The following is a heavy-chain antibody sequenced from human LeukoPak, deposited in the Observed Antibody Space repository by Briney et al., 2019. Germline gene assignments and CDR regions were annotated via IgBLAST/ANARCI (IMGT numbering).Heavy chain of an antibody. CDR3: ARDHDILTGYSDY. CDR1: GYSISSGYY. V-gene: IGHV4-38-2*02. Sequence: SETLSLTCAVSGYSISSGYYWGWIRQPPGKGLEWIGSIYHGGSTYYNPSLKSRVTISVDTSKNQFSLKLSSVTAADTAVYHCARDHDILTGYSDYWGQGTLVTVSS. D-gene: IGHD3-9*01. CDR2: IYHGGST. J-gene: IGHJ4*02.